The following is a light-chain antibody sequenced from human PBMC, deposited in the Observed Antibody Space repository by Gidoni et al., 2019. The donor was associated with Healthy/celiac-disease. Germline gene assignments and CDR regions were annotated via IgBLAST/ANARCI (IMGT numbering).Light chain of an antibody. CDR1: QSVSSY. CDR3: QQRSNWPRLT. CDR2: DAS. Sequence: EIVLTQSPATMSLSHWERDTLSCRASQSVSSYLAWYQQKPSQAPRLLIYDASNMATGIPARLSGSGYVTDFTLTISSLEPEDFAGYYCQQRSNWPRLTFGGGTKVEIK. V-gene: IGKV3-11*01. J-gene: IGKJ4*01.